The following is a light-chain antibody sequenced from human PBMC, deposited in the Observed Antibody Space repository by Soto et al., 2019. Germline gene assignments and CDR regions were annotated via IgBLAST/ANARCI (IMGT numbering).Light chain of an antibody. CDR1: QSFNSIY. V-gene: IGKV3-15*01. CDR3: HQYNNWPA. Sequence: EIVLTQSPGTLSLSPGERATLSCRASQSFNSIYLAWYQQKPGQAPRLLVYGASTRATGIPARFSDRGSGTEFTLTISSLQSEDFAIYYCHQYNNWPAFGQGTKVDI. CDR2: GAS. J-gene: IGKJ1*01.